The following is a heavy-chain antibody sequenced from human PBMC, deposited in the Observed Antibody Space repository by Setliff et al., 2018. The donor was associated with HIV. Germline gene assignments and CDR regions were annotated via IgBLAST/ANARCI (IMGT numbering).Heavy chain of an antibody. Sequence: GGSLRLSCAASGFTFTSYSMNWARQAPGKGLEWVSSISSTSSYIYYADSVKGRFTISRDNAKNSLYLQMNSLRAEDTAVYYCARGYCSSTSCYYYMDVWGKGTTVTVSS. CDR1: GFTFTSYS. V-gene: IGHV3-21*01. D-gene: IGHD2-2*01. CDR2: ISSTSSYI. J-gene: IGHJ6*03. CDR3: ARGYCSSTSCYYYMDV.